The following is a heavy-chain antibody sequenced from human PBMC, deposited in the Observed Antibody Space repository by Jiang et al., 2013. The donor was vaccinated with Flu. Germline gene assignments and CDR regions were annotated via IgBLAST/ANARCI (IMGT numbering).Heavy chain of an antibody. V-gene: IGHV4-38-2*02. D-gene: IGHD4-23*01. J-gene: IGHJ4*02. CDR3: ARDEDVGIYGGKREGFDY. CDR1: GYSISSGRY. CDR2: IYHSGST. Sequence: PGLVKPSETLSLTCAISGYSISSGRYWGWIRQPPGKGLEWIGSIYHSGSTYYNPSLKSRVTVSVDTSKNQFSLKLSSVTAADTAVYYCARDEDVGIYGGKREGFDYWGQGTLVTVSS.